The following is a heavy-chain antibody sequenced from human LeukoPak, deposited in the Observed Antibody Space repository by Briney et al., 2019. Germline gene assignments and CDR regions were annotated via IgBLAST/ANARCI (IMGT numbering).Heavy chain of an antibody. CDR2: IKGDGTST. CDR3: ARDGLAAAADY. J-gene: IGHJ4*02. V-gene: IGHV3-74*01. D-gene: IGHD6-13*01. CDR1: GFTFSTHW. Sequence: PGGSLRLSCTVSGFTFSTHWMRWVRQAPGKGLVWVSHIKGDGTSTNYADSVKGRFTISRDNAKNTLFLQMNSLRAEDTAVHYCARDGLAAAADYWGQGTLVTVSS.